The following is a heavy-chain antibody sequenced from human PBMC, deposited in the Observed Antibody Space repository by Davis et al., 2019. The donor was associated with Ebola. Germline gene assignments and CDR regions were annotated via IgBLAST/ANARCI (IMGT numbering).Heavy chain of an antibody. CDR2: ISSIGSTI. Sequence: GESPKISCAASGFTFSDNYMSWIRQPPGKGLEWVSYISSIGSTIYYADSVKGRFNISRDNSKITLYLQMKSLRAEDTAVYYCARDMAAAGHYYGMDVWGQGTTVTVSS. CDR3: ARDMAAAGHYYGMDV. J-gene: IGHJ6*02. CDR1: GFTFSDNY. D-gene: IGHD6-13*01. V-gene: IGHV3-11*04.